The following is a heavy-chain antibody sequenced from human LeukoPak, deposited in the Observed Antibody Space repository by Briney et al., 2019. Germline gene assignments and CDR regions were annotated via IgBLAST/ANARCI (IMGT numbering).Heavy chain of an antibody. CDR1: GYTFTSYD. Sequence: GASVKVSCKASGYTFTSYDINWVRQATGQGLEWMGWMNPNSGNTGYAQKFQGRVTITRNTSISTAYMELSSLRSEDTAVYYCARVYPCSGGSCYSDGPDYWGQGTLVTVSS. V-gene: IGHV1-8*03. CDR3: ARVYPCSGGSCYSDGPDY. CDR2: MNPNSGNT. J-gene: IGHJ4*02. D-gene: IGHD2-15*01.